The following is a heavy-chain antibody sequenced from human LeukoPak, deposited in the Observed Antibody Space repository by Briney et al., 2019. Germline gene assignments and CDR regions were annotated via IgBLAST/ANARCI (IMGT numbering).Heavy chain of an antibody. Sequence: SETLSLTCAVYGGSFSGYYWSWIRQPPGRGLEWIGEMSRDGTTNYNPSLESRVTVSLDETNNQFSLNLYSVTAADTAVYFCASRWDVTGEPCWGQGTLVTVSS. CDR3: ASRWDVTGEPC. D-gene: IGHD7-27*01. V-gene: IGHV4-34*01. CDR2: MSRDGTT. CDR1: GGSFSGYY. J-gene: IGHJ4*02.